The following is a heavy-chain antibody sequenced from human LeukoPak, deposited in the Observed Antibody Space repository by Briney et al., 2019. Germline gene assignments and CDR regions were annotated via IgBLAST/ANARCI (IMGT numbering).Heavy chain of an antibody. CDR3: AKRRYHSSGYFDY. D-gene: IGHD3-22*01. V-gene: IGHV3-23*01. J-gene: IGHJ4*02. Sequence: PGGSLRLSCAASGLTFSGYSMSWVRQAPGKGLEWVSAITGSGSATDYADSVKGRFTISRDNSENTLYLQMNSLRAEDTAVYYCAKRRYHSSGYFDYWGQGTLVTVSS. CDR2: ITGSGSAT. CDR1: GLTFSGYS.